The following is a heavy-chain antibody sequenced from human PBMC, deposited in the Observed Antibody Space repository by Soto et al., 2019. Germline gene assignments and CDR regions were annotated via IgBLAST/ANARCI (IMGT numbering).Heavy chain of an antibody. Sequence: QVQLQQWGARLLKPSETLSLTCAVYGGSFSDYYWNWIRQSPGKGLEWIAEISHSGASKFNPPLESRVTISLDPSSKHLSLTMPSVTAADTAVYFCARGRRQEERVFPAYDAHTPPPPGNLSPGPFDYWGQGTVVTVSS. V-gene: IGHV4-34*01. D-gene: IGHD5-12*01. CDR1: GGSFSDYY. J-gene: IGHJ4*02. CDR3: ARGRRQEERVFPAYDAHTPPPPGNLSPGPFDY. CDR2: ISHSGAS.